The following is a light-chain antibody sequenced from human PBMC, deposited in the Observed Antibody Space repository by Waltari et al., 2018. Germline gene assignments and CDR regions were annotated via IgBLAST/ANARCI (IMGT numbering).Light chain of an antibody. CDR1: SSDIGGSNY. CDR2: DVS. V-gene: IGLV2-11*01. CDR3: CSYAGSYAWV. J-gene: IGLJ3*02. Sequence: QSALTQPRSVSGSPGQSVTISCTGTSSDIGGSNYVSWYQQHPGKAPKLMIYDVSARPSGGPDRFYGSKSGNTASLTISGLQAEDEADYYCCSYAGSYAWVFGGGTKVTVL.